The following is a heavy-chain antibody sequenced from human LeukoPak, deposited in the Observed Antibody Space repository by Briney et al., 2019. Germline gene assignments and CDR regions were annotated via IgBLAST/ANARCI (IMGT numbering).Heavy chain of an antibody. Sequence: GGSLRLSCAASGLTLSGYWMHWVRHAPGKGLVWVSGINGDASSTSYADSVKGRITISRDNAKNTLYLQMNSMSVEDTAVYHCARARGNTYGYFEYWGQGTLVTVSS. CDR3: ARARGNTYGYFEY. J-gene: IGHJ4*02. CDR1: GLTLSGYW. V-gene: IGHV3-74*01. D-gene: IGHD5-18*01. CDR2: INGDASST.